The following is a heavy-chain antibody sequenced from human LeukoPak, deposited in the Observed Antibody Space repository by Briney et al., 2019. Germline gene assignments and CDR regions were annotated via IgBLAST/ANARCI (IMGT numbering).Heavy chain of an antibody. V-gene: IGHV3-30*18. Sequence: GGSLRLSCAASGFTFSSYGMHWVRQAPGKGLEWVAVISYDESNEYYADSEKGRFTISRDNSNNTLYLQMNSLRAEDTAVYYCAKVQDYGNYYYGMDVWGKGATVTVSS. CDR3: AKVQDYGNYYYGMDV. CDR2: ISYDESNE. D-gene: IGHD4-17*01. CDR1: GFTFSSYG. J-gene: IGHJ6*04.